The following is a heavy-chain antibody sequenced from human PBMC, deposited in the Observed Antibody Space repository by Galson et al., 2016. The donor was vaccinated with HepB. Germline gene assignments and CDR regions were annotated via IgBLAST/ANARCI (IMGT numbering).Heavy chain of an antibody. CDR1: GGSVNSGAFY. V-gene: IGHV4-61*09. J-gene: IGHJ4*02. CDR3: ERDFTY. CDR2: TYTNENT. Sequence: TLSLTCTVSGGSVNSGAFYWNWVRPPGGKGLEWIGQTYTNENTHYSPSLKRRVTISLDTSPNQFYPTLTSVTAADTAVYYCERDFTYWGQGILVTVSS.